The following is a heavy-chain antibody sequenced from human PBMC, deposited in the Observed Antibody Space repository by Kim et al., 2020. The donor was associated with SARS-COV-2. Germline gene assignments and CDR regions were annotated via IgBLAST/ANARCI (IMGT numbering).Heavy chain of an antibody. D-gene: IGHD2-15*01. CDR2: INHSGST. CDR1: GGSFSGYY. J-gene: IGHJ5*02. CDR3: ARGSIVVVKYRWFDP. Sequence: SETLSLTCAVYGGSFSGYYWSWIRQPPGKGLEWIGEINHSGSTNYNPSLKSRVTISVDTSKNQFSLKLSSVTAADTAVYYCARGSIVVVKYRWFDPWGQGTLVTVSS. V-gene: IGHV4-34*01.